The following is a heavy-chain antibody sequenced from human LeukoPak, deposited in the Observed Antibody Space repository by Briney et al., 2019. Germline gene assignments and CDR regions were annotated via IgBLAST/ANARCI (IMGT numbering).Heavy chain of an antibody. Sequence: GGSLRLSCAASGFTFSSYDMHWVRQATGKGLEWVSAIGIGGDTYYPGSVKGRFTISRDNSKSTLYLQMNSLRPEDSAVYYCARATGGSYYDADYYYGLDVWGQGTTVTVS. J-gene: IGHJ6*02. D-gene: IGHD1-26*01. CDR3: ARATGGSYYDADYYYGLDV. CDR2: IGIGGDT. CDR1: GFTFSSYD. V-gene: IGHV3-13*01.